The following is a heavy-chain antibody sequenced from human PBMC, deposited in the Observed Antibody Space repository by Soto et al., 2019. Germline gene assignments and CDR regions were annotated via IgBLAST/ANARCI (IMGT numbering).Heavy chain of an antibody. CDR2: ISNNGGRT. V-gene: IGHV3-64D*08. Sequence: GGSLRLSCSASGFTFSTYSMHWVRQAPGKGPEYVSAISNNGGRTYYADSVKGRFTIPRDNSKNTLYLQMSSLRPEDTAVYYCVRDLAATVPGPWGQGTMVTVSS. J-gene: IGHJ5*02. D-gene: IGHD6-13*01. CDR3: VRDLAATVPGP. CDR1: GFTFSTYS.